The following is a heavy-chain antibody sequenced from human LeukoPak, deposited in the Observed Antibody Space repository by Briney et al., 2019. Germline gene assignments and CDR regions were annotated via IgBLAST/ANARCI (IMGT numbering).Heavy chain of an antibody. CDR1: GASISGSGYY. CDR2: IYYTGST. Sequence: SETLSLTRAVSGASISGSGYYLGWIRQPPGKGLAWIGNIYYTGSTYYNASLQSRVTISIDMSKNQFSLRLNSVTAADTAMYYCVKSGGYGLIDYWGQGTLVTVSS. D-gene: IGHD1-26*01. V-gene: IGHV4-39*01. J-gene: IGHJ4*02. CDR3: VKSGGYGLIDY.